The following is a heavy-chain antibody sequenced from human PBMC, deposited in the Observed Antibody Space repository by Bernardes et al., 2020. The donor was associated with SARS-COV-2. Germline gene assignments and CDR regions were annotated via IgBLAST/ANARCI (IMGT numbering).Heavy chain of an antibody. D-gene: IGHD6-6*01. Sequence: GRSLRPSCAASGFTFSTNWMTWVRQAAGKGLEWVAKLKPDGSAEYYVDSVKGRFTSSRDNVKNSSYLQMNSLTAEDTAVNDCAREVVEYARNYYGMDVWGQGTTVTVAS. J-gene: IGHJ6*02. CDR1: GFTFSTNW. CDR2: LKPDGSAE. CDR3: AREVVEYARNYYGMDV. V-gene: IGHV3-7*01.